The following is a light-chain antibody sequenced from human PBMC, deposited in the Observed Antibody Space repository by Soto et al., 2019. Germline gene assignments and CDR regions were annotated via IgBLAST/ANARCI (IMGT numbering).Light chain of an antibody. CDR3: ASYTTSSTRV. J-gene: IGLJ1*01. CDR1: SSDVGAYNY. Sequence: QSALTQPASVSGSPGQSITISCTGTSSDVGAYNYVSWYQQHPGIAPKLMVYDVSIRPSGVSNCFSGSKSGSTASLTISGLQAEDEADYYCASYTTSSTRVFGTGTKLTVL. V-gene: IGLV2-14*01. CDR2: DVS.